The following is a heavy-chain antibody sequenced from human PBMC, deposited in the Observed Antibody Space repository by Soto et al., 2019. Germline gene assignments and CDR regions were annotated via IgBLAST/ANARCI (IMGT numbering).Heavy chain of an antibody. Sequence: QVQLVESGGGVVQPGRSLRLSCAASGFTFSSYAMHWVRQAPGKGLEWVAVISYDGSNKYYADSVKGRFTISRDNSKNTLYLQMNSLRAEDTAVYYCASIKRDDYVWGSYRSGPGGRWGQGTLVTVSS. CDR3: ASIKRDDYVWGSYRSGPGGR. D-gene: IGHD3-16*02. CDR2: ISYDGSNK. CDR1: GFTFSSYA. J-gene: IGHJ4*02. V-gene: IGHV3-30-3*01.